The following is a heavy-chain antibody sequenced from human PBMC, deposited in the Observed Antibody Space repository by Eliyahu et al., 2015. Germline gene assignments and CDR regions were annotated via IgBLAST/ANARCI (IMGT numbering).Heavy chain of an antibody. Sequence: QVQLQESGPGLVKPSETLSLXCTVXXGXISSYYWXWLRQPPGKGLEWIGYIYYSGSTNYNPSXKXRVTISVDTSKNQFSLKLSSVTAADTAVYYCARDLPYGGNFGFDPWGQGTLVTVSS. CDR3: ARDLPYGGNFGFDP. CDR2: IYYSGST. D-gene: IGHD4-23*01. J-gene: IGHJ5*02. V-gene: IGHV4-59*01. CDR1: XGXISSYY.